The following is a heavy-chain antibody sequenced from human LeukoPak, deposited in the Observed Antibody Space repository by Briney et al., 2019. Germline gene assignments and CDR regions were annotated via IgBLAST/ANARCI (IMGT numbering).Heavy chain of an antibody. V-gene: IGHV3-74*01. Sequence: GGSLRLSCAASGFTLSSYWMFWVRQAPGTGLEWVARIDSDGRSTIYADSVKGRFTISRDNAKNTLYLQMNSLRAEDTAVYYCSRGKILGDDFDYWGQGTLVTVSS. D-gene: IGHD2-21*02. CDR2: IDSDGRST. CDR1: GFTLSSYW. J-gene: IGHJ4*02. CDR3: SRGKILGDDFDY.